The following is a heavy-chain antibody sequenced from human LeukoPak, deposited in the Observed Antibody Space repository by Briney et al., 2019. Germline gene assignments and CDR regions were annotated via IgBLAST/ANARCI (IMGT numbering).Heavy chain of an antibody. CDR2: IKQDGSEK. CDR1: GFTFSNYA. Sequence: PGGSLRLSCTASGFTFSNYAMSWVRQAPGKGLEWVANIKQDGSEKYYVDSVKGRFTISRDNAKNSLYLQMNSLRAEDTAVYYCARDPNQSLDYWGQGTLVTVSS. CDR3: ARDPNQSLDY. V-gene: IGHV3-7*01. J-gene: IGHJ4*02.